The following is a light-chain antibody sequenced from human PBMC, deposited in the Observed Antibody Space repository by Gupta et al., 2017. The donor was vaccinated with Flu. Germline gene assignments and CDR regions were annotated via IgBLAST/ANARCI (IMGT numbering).Light chain of an antibody. CDR3: AAWDASLNGWV. Sequence: QSVLPQPPSASATPGPRVTISCSGSSSNIGSHTVNWYQHLPGTAPKLLIYSNNQRPSGVPDRFSGSKSGNSASLAISGLQSEDEADYYCAAWDASLNGWVFGGGTKLTVL. CDR1: SSNIGSHT. V-gene: IGLV1-44*01. CDR2: SNN. J-gene: IGLJ3*02.